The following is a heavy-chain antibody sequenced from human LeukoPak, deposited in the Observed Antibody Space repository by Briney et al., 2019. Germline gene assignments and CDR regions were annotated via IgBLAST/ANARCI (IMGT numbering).Heavy chain of an antibody. CDR1: GFSFCDYT. J-gene: IGHJ4*02. D-gene: IGHD5-18*01. V-gene: IGHV3-49*04. CDR2: IRTKVYGGTT. Sequence: AGGSLRLSCTVSGFSFCDYTITWVRQAPGKGLEWLGFIRTKVYGGTTEYAASVKGRFTISRDDFKSIAHLQMNSLKIEDTALYLCIRDVPSGGYSHGCFDYWGQGTLVTVSS. CDR3: IRDVPSGGYSHGCFDY.